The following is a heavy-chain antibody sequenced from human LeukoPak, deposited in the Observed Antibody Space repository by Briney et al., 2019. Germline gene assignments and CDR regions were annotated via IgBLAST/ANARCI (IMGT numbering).Heavy chain of an antibody. CDR1: GGSFSGYY. CDR3: ANNRGVSKYYNYYGMDV. V-gene: IGHV4-34*01. D-gene: IGHD1-14*01. J-gene: IGHJ6*02. CDR2: INHSGST. Sequence: SETLSLTCAVYGGSFSGYYWSWIRQPPGKGLEWIGEINHSGSTNYNPSLKSRVTISVDTSKNQFSLKLSSVTAADTAVYYCANNRGVSKYYNYYGMDVWGQGTTVTVSS.